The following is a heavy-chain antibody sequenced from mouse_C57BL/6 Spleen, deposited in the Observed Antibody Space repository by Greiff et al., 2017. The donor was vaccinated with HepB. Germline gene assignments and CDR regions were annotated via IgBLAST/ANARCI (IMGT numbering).Heavy chain of an antibody. Sequence: EVQLQQSGPVLVKPGASVKMSCKASGYTFTDYYMNWVKQSHGKSLEWIGVINPYNGGTSYNQKFKGKATLTVDKSSSTAYMELNSLTSEDSAVYYCARGLLSDYFDYWGQGTTLTVSS. CDR3: ARGLLSDYFDY. J-gene: IGHJ2*01. CDR1: GYTFTDYY. D-gene: IGHD2-1*01. V-gene: IGHV1-19*01. CDR2: INPYNGGT.